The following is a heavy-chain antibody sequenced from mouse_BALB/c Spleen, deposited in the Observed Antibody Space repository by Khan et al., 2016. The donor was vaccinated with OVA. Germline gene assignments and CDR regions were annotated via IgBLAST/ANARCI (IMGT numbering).Heavy chain of an antibody. Sequence: QFQLVQSGPELKKPGETVKISCKASGYTLTNYGMNWVKQAPGKGLKWMGWINTYTGEPTYAEDFKGRIAFSLETSASTAHLQIHNLQNEDTATYCCARSNGNYWFAYWCQGPLVTVSA. CDR3: ARSNGNYWFAY. J-gene: IGHJ3*01. V-gene: IGHV9-3-1*01. CDR2: INTYTGEP. CDR1: GYTLTNYG. D-gene: IGHD2-1*01.